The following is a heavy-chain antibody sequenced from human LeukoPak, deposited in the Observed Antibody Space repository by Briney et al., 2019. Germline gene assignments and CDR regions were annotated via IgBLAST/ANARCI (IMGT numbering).Heavy chain of an antibody. V-gene: IGHV3-64*01. CDR1: GFTFSNYD. CDR3: ARVNYYGSGTYLDY. J-gene: IGHJ4*02. CDR2: IRSHGVST. Sequence: GGSLRLSCAASGFTFSNYDMHWVRQAPGQGLEYVSAIRSHGVSTYYANSVKGRFTISRDNSKNTLYLQMGSLRAEDMAVYYCARVNYYGSGTYLDYWGQGTLVTVSS. D-gene: IGHD3-10*01.